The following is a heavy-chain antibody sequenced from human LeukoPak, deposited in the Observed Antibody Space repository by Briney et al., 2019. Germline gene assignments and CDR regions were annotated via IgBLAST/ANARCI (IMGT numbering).Heavy chain of an antibody. CDR2: ISSSGSTI. Sequence: GGSLRLSCAASGFTFSDYYMSWIRQAPGKGLEWVSYISSSGSTIYYADSVKGRFTISRDNAKNSLYLQMNSLRAEDTAVYYCAKTPSSIWFGIDYWGQGTLVTVSS. V-gene: IGHV3-11*01. J-gene: IGHJ4*02. CDR3: AKTPSSIWFGIDY. D-gene: IGHD3-10*01. CDR1: GFTFSDYY.